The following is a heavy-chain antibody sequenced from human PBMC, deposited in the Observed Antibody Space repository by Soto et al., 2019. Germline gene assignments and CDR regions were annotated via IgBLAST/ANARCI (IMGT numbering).Heavy chain of an antibody. CDR3: AAWGGITIFGVVIPQLDY. Sequence: EVQLVESGGGLVKPGGSLRLSCAASGFTFSSYSMNWVRQAPGKGLEWVSSISSSSSYIYYADSVKGRFTISRDNAKNSLYLQMNRLRAEDTAVYYCAAWGGITIFGVVIPQLDYWGQGTLVTVSS. CDR1: GFTFSSYS. J-gene: IGHJ4*02. D-gene: IGHD3-3*01. V-gene: IGHV3-21*06. CDR2: ISSSSSYI.